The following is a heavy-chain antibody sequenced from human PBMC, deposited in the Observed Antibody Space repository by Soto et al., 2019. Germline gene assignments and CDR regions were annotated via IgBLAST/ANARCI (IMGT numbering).Heavy chain of an antibody. CDR3: AKDHSTGFAIENYFDY. CDR2: ISGSSTST. J-gene: IGHJ4*02. D-gene: IGHD2-8*02. CDR1: GFTFSSYA. Sequence: EVQLAGSGGGLVQPGGSLRLSCAASGFTFSSYAMSWVRQAPGKGLEWVSAISGSSTSTYYADSVKDRFTISRDNSNKSLYLQMNSLRSEDTAVYYWAKDHSTGFAIENYFDYSGQGTLVAHSS. V-gene: IGHV3-23*04.